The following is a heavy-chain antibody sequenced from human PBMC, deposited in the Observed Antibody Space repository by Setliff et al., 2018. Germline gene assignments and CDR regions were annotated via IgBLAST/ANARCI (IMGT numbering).Heavy chain of an antibody. CDR1: GASITDSY. J-gene: IGHJ4*02. CDR3: TRGPKDFVVPPTANIFDY. D-gene: IGHD2-2*01. Sequence: SETLSLTCSFSGASITDSYWNWIRQPPGKGLEWVGYIHYSGSTSYNPSPKSRVTMSVDISKSQFSLKLTSVTPADTAVYYCTRGPKDFVVPPTANIFDYWGQGTVVTVSS. CDR2: IHYSGST. V-gene: IGHV4-59*01.